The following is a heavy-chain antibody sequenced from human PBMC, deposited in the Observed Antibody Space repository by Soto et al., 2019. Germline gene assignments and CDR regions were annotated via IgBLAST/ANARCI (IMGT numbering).Heavy chain of an antibody. V-gene: IGHV1-18*01. CDR2: ISAHNGNT. CDR1: GYTFTSYG. J-gene: IGHJ4*02. CDR3: ARGRYGDY. D-gene: IGHD1-1*01. Sequence: QVHLVQSGAEVKKPGASVKVSCKASGYTFTSYGITWVRQAPGQGLEWMGWISAHNGNTDYAQKPQGRVIVTRDTSPDTAYMELRTLRSDDTAVYYCARGRYGDYWGKGALVTVSS.